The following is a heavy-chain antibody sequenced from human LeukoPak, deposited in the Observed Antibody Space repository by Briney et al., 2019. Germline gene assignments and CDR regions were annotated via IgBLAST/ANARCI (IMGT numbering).Heavy chain of an antibody. CDR3: ATLTTVVTAYYFDH. J-gene: IGHJ4*02. D-gene: IGHD4-23*01. Sequence: SETLSLTCTVSGGAISSYYWSWIRQPPGKGLEWIGYIYHSGSTDYNPSLKSRGTISVDTSKSQFSLKLTSVTAADTAVYYCATLTTVVTAYYFDHWGQGTLVTVSS. CDR2: IYHSGST. V-gene: IGHV4-4*09. CDR1: GGAISSYY.